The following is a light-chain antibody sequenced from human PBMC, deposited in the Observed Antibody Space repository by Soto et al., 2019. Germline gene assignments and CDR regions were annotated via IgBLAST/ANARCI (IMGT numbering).Light chain of an antibody. CDR1: QSVSSD. V-gene: IGKV3-15*01. J-gene: IGKJ1*01. CDR2: GAS. Sequence: EIVMTQSPATLSVSPGERATLSCRASQSVSSDLAWYQQKPGQSPRLLIYGASTRATGIPARFSGGGSGTEFTLTINSLQSEDFAVYYCKQYNKWPITFGQGTKVEIK. CDR3: KQYNKWPIT.